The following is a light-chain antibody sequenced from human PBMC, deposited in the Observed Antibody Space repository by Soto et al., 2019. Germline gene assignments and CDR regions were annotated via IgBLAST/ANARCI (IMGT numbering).Light chain of an antibody. CDR1: SGHSTYA. J-gene: IGLJ2*01. CDR2: LNSDGRH. V-gene: IGLV4-69*01. CDR3: QTWGTDIVV. Sequence: QLVLTQSPSASASLGASVKLTYTLSSGHSTYAIAWHQQQPEKGPRYLMKLNSDGRHYKGDGISDRFSGSSSGAERYLTISSLQSEDEADYYCQTWGTDIVVFGGGTKVTVL.